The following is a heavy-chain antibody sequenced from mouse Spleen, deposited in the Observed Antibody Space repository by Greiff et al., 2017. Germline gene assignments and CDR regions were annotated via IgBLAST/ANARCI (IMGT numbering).Heavy chain of an antibody. CDR2: ISYSGST. D-gene: IGHD2-3*01. J-gene: IGHJ4*01. CDR3: AGWLLPLAMDY. Sequence: EVQGVESGPGLVKPSQSLSLTCTVTGYSIISDYAWNWIRQFPGNKLEWMGYISYSGSTSYNPSLKSRISITRDTSKNQFFLQLNSVTTEDTATYYCAGWLLPLAMDYWGQGTSVTVSS. V-gene: IGHV3-2*02. CDR1: GYSIISDYA.